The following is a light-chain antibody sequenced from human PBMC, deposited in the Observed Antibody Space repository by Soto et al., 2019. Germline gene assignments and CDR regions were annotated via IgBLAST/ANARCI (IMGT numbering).Light chain of an antibody. Sequence: DIQMTQSPSSLSASVGDSVTITCRASQGISVYVAWYQQKPGKVPELLIYEASTLQTGGPSRFSGSGAGTYFTLTISSLQPEDVATYYCQSYTSAPYIFGQRTKLEIK. CDR3: QSYTSAPYI. CDR2: EAS. J-gene: IGKJ2*01. CDR1: QGISVY. V-gene: IGKV1-27*01.